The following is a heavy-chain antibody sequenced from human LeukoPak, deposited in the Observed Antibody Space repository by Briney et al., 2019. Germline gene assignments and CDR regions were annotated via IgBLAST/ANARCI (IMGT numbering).Heavy chain of an antibody. CDR1: GFTFSSYW. J-gene: IGHJ4*02. V-gene: IGHV3-7*01. Sequence: GGSLRLSCAASGFTFSSYWMSWVRQAPGKGLEWVAKINQDGSEKYYVDSVRGRFTISRDNAKKSVYLQLNSLRAEDTAVYYCAKNWGSLDYWGPGTLVTVSS. D-gene: IGHD7-27*01. CDR3: AKNWGSLDY. CDR2: INQDGSEK.